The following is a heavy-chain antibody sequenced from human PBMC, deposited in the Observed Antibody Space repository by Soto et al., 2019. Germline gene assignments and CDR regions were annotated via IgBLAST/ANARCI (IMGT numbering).Heavy chain of an antibody. CDR1: GYTFTSYG. J-gene: IGHJ4*02. CDR2: ISAYNGNT. Sequence: GASVKVSCKASGYTFTSYGISWVRQAPGQGLEWMGWISAYNGNTNYAQKLQGRVTMTTDTSTSTAYMELRGLRSDDTAVYYCARDPSYYDFWSGYAPGAFDYWGQGTLVTVSS. CDR3: ARDPSYYDFWSGYAPGAFDY. D-gene: IGHD3-3*01. V-gene: IGHV1-18*01.